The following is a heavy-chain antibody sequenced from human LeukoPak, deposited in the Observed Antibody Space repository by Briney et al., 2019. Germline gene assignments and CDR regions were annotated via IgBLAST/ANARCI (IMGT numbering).Heavy chain of an antibody. J-gene: IGHJ5*02. Sequence: SETLSLTCTVSGGSIRTYYWSWIRQPPGKGLEWIGYIYYSGITNHNPSLKSRVTISVDTSKNQFSLKVRSVTAADTAVYYCARGGYGPNWWFDPWGQGTLVTVSS. V-gene: IGHV4-59*01. CDR2: IYYSGIT. CDR3: ARGGYGPNWWFDP. D-gene: IGHD6-19*01. CDR1: GGSIRTYY.